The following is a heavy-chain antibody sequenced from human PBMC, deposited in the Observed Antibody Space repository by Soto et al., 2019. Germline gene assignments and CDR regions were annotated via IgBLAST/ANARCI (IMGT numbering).Heavy chain of an antibody. Sequence: ASVKVSCKASGYTFTSYYMHWVRQAPGQGLEWMGVIEPSGGSKSYTQKFQGRVTMTRDTSTSTVYMELSSLRSGDTAVYYCARGGGYGGNGRAFDIWGQGTMVTVSS. V-gene: IGHV1-46*03. CDR3: ARGGGYGGNGRAFDI. J-gene: IGHJ3*02. CDR1: GYTFTSYY. D-gene: IGHD4-17*01. CDR2: IEPSGGSK.